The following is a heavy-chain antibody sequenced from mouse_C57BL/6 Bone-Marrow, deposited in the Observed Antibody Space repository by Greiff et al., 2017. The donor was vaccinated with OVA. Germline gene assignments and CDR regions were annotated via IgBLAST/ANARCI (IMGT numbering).Heavy chain of an antibody. CDR3: ARHPSIYYGNWYFDV. Sequence: EVHLVESGGDLVKPVGSLKLSCAASGFTFSSYGMSWVRQTPDKRLEWVATISSGGSYTYYPDSVKGRFTISRDNAKNTLYLQMSSLKSEDTAMYYCARHPSIYYGNWYFDVWGTGTTVTVSS. CDR2: ISSGGSYT. D-gene: IGHD2-1*01. J-gene: IGHJ1*03. V-gene: IGHV5-6*01. CDR1: GFTFSSYG.